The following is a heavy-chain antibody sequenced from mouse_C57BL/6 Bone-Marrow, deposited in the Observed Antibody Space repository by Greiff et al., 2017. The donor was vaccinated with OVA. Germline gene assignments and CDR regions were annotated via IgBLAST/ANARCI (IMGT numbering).Heavy chain of an antibody. D-gene: IGHD1-1*01. CDR1: GYTFTSYT. V-gene: IGHV1-4*01. CDR3: ARPFITTRYAMDY. CDR2: INPSSGYT. Sequence: QVHVKQSGAELARPGASVKMSCKASGYTFTSYTMHWVNQRPGKGLEWIGYINPSSGYTKYNQKFKDKATLTADKSSSTAYMQLSSLTSEDSAVYYGARPFITTRYAMDYWGQGTSVTVSS. J-gene: IGHJ4*01.